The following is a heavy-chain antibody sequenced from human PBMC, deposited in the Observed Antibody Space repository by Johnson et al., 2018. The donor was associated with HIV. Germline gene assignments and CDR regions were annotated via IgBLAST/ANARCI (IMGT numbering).Heavy chain of an antibody. CDR2: ISYDGSNK. V-gene: IGHV3-30*03. D-gene: IGHD5-18*01. J-gene: IGHJ3*02. CDR1: GFTFSSYG. Sequence: QVQLVESGGGVVQPGRSLRLSCVASGFTFSSYGMHWVRQAPGKGLEWVAVISYDGSNKYYADSVRGRFTISRDSSKNTLYLQMNSLRAEDTALYYCARAYSYGVFDIWGQGTMVTVSS. CDR3: ARAYSYGVFDI.